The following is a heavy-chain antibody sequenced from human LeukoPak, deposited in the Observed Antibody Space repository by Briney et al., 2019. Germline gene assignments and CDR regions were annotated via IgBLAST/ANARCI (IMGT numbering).Heavy chain of an antibody. D-gene: IGHD1-20*01. V-gene: IGHV1-2*02. Sequence: ASVKVSCKASGYTFTGYYMHWVRQAPGQGLEWMGWINPNSGGTNYAQKFQGRVTMTRDTSISTAYMELSRLRSDDTAVYYCARGEGMRITGTSPVGYWGQGTLVTVSS. CDR3: ARGEGMRITGTSPVGY. J-gene: IGHJ4*02. CDR1: GYTFTGYY. CDR2: INPNSGGT.